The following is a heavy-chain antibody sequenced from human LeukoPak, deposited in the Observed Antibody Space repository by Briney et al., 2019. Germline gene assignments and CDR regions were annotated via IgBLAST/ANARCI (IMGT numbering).Heavy chain of an antibody. Sequence: SVKVSCKASGFTFTSSAVQWVRQARGQRLEWIGWIVVGSGNTNYAQKFQERVTITRDMSTSTAYMELSSLRSEDTAVYYCAAGGPRQEMATIRVYYYYYMDVWGKGTTVTVSS. CDR1: GFTFTSSA. CDR3: AAGGPRQEMATIRVYYYYYMDV. CDR2: IVVGSGNT. V-gene: IGHV1-58*01. J-gene: IGHJ6*03. D-gene: IGHD5-24*01.